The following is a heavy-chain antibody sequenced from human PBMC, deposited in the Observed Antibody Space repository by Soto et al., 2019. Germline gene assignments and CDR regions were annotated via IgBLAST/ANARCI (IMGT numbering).Heavy chain of an antibody. J-gene: IGHJ5*02. D-gene: IGHD4-17*01. Sequence: ASVKVSCKASGYTFTSYAMPWVRKAPGQRLEWMGWINAGNGNTKYSQKFQGRVTITRDTSASTAYMELSSLRSEDTAVYYCARFRNYGDYVWFDPWGQGTLVTVS. CDR3: ARFRNYGDYVWFDP. CDR1: GYTFTSYA. V-gene: IGHV1-3*01. CDR2: INAGNGNT.